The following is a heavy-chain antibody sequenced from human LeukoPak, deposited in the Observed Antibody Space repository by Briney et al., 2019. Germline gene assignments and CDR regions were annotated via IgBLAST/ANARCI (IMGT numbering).Heavy chain of an antibody. CDR3: ARERAVAGLDYYYYYMDV. V-gene: IGHV4-59*01. CDR2: IYYSGST. J-gene: IGHJ6*03. CDR1: GGSISSYY. D-gene: IGHD6-19*01. Sequence: SETLSLTCTVSGGSISSYYWSWIRQPPGKGLEWIGYIYYSGSTNYNPSLKSRVTISVDTSKNQFSLKLSSVTAADTAVYYCARERAVAGLDYYYYYMDVWGKGTTVTVSS.